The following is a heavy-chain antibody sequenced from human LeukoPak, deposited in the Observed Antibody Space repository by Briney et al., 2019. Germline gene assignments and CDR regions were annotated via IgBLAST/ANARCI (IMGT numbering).Heavy chain of an antibody. CDR1: GFTSTSYS. CDR3: AREGWWELPTGFDP. D-gene: IGHD1-26*01. V-gene: IGHV3-48*01. J-gene: IGHJ5*02. CDR2: ISSSSNTI. Sequence: PGGSLRLSCAASGFTSTSYSMNWVRQAPGKGLEWVSYISSSSNTIYYADSMKGRFTISRDNAKNSLYLQMNSLRAEDTAVYYCAREGWWELPTGFDPWGQGTLVTVSS.